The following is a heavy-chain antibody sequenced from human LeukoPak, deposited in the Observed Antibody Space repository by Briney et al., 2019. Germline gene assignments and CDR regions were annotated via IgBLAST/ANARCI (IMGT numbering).Heavy chain of an antibody. CDR3: AKAMDNYGGIHFDY. V-gene: IGHV3-30*02. D-gene: IGHD4-23*01. Sequence: GGSLRLSCAASGFTFSSYGMHWVRQAPGKGLEWLAFIRYDGSNKYYADSVKGRSTISRDNSKNTLYLQMNSLRAEDTAVYYCAKAMDNYGGIHFDYWGQGTLVTVSS. CDR2: IRYDGSNK. CDR1: GFTFSSYG. J-gene: IGHJ4*02.